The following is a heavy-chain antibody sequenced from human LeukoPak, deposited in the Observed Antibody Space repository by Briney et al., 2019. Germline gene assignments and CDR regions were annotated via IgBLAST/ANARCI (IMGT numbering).Heavy chain of an antibody. CDR1: GVTFSNYV. D-gene: IGHD3-16*02. V-gene: IGHV3-23*01. Sequence: GGSLRLSCAASGVTFSNYVMTWGRQPPGRGLEWISTITDDNTYYADSVKGRFAISRDNSKNILYLQMNSLIAEDTAVYFCAKDHESKGYPASDYWGQGTLVTVSS. CDR3: AKDHESKGYPASDY. J-gene: IGHJ4*02. CDR2: ITDDNT.